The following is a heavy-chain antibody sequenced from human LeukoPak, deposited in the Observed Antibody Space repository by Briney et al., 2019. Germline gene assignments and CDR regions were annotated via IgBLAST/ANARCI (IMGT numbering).Heavy chain of an antibody. CDR1: GGSISSSSYY. CDR2: IYYSGST. CDR3: ARDGGYYFTQEGAFDI. Sequence: SETLSLTCTVSGGSISSSSYYWGWIRQPPGKGLEWIGSIYYSGSTYYNPSLKSRVTISVDTSKNQFSLKLSSVTAADTAVYYCARDGGYYFTQEGAFDIWGQGTMVTVSS. J-gene: IGHJ3*02. D-gene: IGHD3-10*01. V-gene: IGHV4-39*07.